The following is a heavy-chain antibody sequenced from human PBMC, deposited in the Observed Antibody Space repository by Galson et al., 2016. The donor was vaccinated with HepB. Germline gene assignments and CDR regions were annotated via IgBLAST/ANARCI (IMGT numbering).Heavy chain of an antibody. CDR1: GGSISSGGYY. J-gene: IGHJ6*02. V-gene: IGHV4-31*03. Sequence: TLSLTCTVSGGSISSGGYYWSWIRQHPGKGLEWIGYINYSGRTYYIPSLKSRVTISVDTSKNQFSMKLSSVTAADTAVYYCARAPRELKELEYYYGMDVWGQGTTVTVSS. CDR2: INYSGRT. D-gene: IGHD1-7*01. CDR3: ARAPRELKELEYYYGMDV.